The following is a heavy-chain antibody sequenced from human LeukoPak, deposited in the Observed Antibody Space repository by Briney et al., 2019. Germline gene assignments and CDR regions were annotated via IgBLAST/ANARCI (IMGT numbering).Heavy chain of an antibody. D-gene: IGHD3-22*01. CDR3: ARGVPFYYDSSGYFDY. Sequence: PGGSLRLPCAASGFTVSSTYMSWVRQAPGKGLEWVSVIYSGGSTDYADSVKGRFTISRDNSKNTLYLQMNSLRAEDTAVYYCARGVPFYYDSSGYFDYWGQGTLVTVSS. CDR2: IYSGGST. CDR1: GFTVSSTY. J-gene: IGHJ4*02. V-gene: IGHV3-53*01.